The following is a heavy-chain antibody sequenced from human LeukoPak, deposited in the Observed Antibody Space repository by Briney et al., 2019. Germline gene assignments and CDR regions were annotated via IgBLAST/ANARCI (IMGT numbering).Heavy chain of an antibody. Sequence: GSLRLSCAASGFDFSSNWMHWVRHAPGQGLVWVSRIKGDGISTNYADSVKGRFTISRDNSKNTLYLQMNSLRAEDTAVYYRAKGGACSSTSCYVLGGMDVWGQGTTVTVSS. V-gene: IGHV3-74*01. CDR2: IKGDGIST. CDR3: AKGGACSSTSCYVLGGMDV. D-gene: IGHD2-2*01. CDR1: GFDFSSNW. J-gene: IGHJ6*02.